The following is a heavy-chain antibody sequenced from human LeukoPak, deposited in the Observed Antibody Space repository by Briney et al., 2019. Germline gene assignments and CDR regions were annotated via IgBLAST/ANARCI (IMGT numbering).Heavy chain of an antibody. J-gene: IGHJ4*02. Sequence: ASVKVSCKASGYTFTAYYIHWVRQAPGQGLEWMGWINPNSGGTNYAQKFQGRVTMTRDTSISTVYMELSRLRSDDTAVYYCARERYYSDSSGYLFYWGQGTLVTVSS. CDR1: GYTFTAYY. CDR3: ARERYYSDSSGYLFY. V-gene: IGHV1-2*02. CDR2: INPNSGGT. D-gene: IGHD3-22*01.